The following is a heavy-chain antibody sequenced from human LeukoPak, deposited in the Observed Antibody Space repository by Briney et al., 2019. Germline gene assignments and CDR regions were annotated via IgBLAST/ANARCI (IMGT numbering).Heavy chain of an antibody. J-gene: IGHJ4*02. D-gene: IGHD3-3*01. Sequence: ASVKVSCKASGYTFTSYYMHWVRQAPGQGLEWMGIINPSGGSTSYAQKFQGRVTMTRDTSTSTVYMELSSLRSEDTAVYYCARSDPPYYDFWSGPIDYWGQGTLVTVSS. CDR3: ARSDPPYYDFWSGPIDY. CDR1: GYTFTSYY. CDR2: INPSGGST. V-gene: IGHV1-46*01.